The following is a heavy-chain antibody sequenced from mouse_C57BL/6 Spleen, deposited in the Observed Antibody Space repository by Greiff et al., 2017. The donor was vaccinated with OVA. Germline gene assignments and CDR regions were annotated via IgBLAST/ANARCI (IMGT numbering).Heavy chain of an antibody. CDR1: GYTFTSYW. CDR3: ARRRDAMDY. V-gene: IGHV1-55*01. J-gene: IGHJ4*01. Sequence: QVQLQQPGAELVKPGASVKMSCKASGYTFTSYWITWVKQRPGQGLEWIGDLYPGSGSTNYNEKFKSKATLTVDTSSSTAYMQLSSLTSEDAAVDYCARRRDAMDYWGQGTSVTVSS. CDR2: LYPGSGST.